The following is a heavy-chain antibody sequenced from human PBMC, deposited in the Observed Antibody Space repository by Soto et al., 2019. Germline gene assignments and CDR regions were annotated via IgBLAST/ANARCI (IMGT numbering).Heavy chain of an antibody. CDR2: ISGSGSTT. J-gene: IGHJ4*02. CDR1: GFTFSTCA. Sequence: GGSLRLSCPATGFTFSTCAMNWVRQAPGKGLEWVSTISGSGSTTYYADSVKGRFTISRDNSKNTLYLQMNSLRAEDTAVYYCARGRGHVIVLVQYYFDYWGQGILVTVSS. CDR3: ARGRGHVIVLVQYYFDY. D-gene: IGHD3-22*01. V-gene: IGHV3-23*01.